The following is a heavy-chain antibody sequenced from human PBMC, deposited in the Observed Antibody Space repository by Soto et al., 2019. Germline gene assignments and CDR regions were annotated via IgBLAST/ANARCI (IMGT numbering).Heavy chain of an antibody. Sequence: GGSLRLSCAASGFTFSSYAMSWVRQAPGKGLEWVSAISGSGGSTYYADSVKGRFTISRDNSKDTLYLQMNSLRAEDTAVYYCAKAHTYYYDSSGYFFDYWGQGTLVTVSS. D-gene: IGHD3-22*01. J-gene: IGHJ4*02. V-gene: IGHV3-23*01. CDR3: AKAHTYYYDSSGYFFDY. CDR1: GFTFSSYA. CDR2: ISGSGGST.